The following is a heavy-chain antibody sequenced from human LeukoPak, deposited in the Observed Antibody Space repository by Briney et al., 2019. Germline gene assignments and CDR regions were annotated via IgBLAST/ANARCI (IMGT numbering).Heavy chain of an antibody. V-gene: IGHV1-2*02. Sequence: ASVKISCKASGYTFTGYYMHWVRQAPGQGLEWMGWINPNGGGTNYAQKFQGRVTMTRDTSISTAYMELSRLRSDDTAVYYCARLYCSSTSCHLEGYYYYGMDVWGQGTTVTVSS. CDR2: INPNGGGT. CDR3: ARLYCSSTSCHLEGYYYYGMDV. J-gene: IGHJ6*02. CDR1: GYTFTGYY. D-gene: IGHD2-2*01.